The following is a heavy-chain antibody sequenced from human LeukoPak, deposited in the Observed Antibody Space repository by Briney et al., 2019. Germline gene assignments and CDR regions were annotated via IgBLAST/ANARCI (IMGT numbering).Heavy chain of an antibody. V-gene: IGHV4-38-2*02. D-gene: IGHD3-10*01. CDR3: ARSPRGSGSSTLLGVAFDI. CDR1: AYSISSGYY. CDR2: IYHSGST. J-gene: IGHJ3*02. Sequence: SETLSLTCTVSAYSISSGYYWGWIRQPPGKGLECIGTIYHSGSTYYNPSLKSRVTISVDTSKNQFSLKLSSVTAADAAVYYCARSPRGSGSSTLLGVAFDIWGQGTMVTVSS.